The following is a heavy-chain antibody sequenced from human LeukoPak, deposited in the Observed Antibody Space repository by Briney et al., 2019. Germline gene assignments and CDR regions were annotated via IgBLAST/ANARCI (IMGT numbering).Heavy chain of an antibody. Sequence: SETLSLTCGVYGGSLSGYYWSWIRQPPGKRLEWVGEINHSGSTNYNPSLKSRVTISVDTSKNQFSRKLSSVTAADTAVYYCARARARPGDRFDYWGQGTLVTVSS. J-gene: IGHJ4*02. V-gene: IGHV4-34*01. CDR3: ARARARPGDRFDY. D-gene: IGHD7-27*01. CDR2: INHSGST. CDR1: GGSLSGYY.